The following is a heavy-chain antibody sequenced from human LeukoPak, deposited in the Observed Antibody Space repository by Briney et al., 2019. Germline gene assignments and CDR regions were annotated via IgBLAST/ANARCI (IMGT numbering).Heavy chain of an antibody. Sequence: SGGSLRLSCAASGFTFSSYAMGWVRQAPGKGLEWVSAISGSGGSTYYADSVKGRFTISRDNSKNTLYLQMNSLRAEDTAVYYCAKGGTPVRKLLWFGESAGWFDPWGQGTLVTVSS. CDR1: GFTFSSYA. D-gene: IGHD3-10*01. CDR2: ISGSGGST. CDR3: AKGGTPVRKLLWFGESAGWFDP. J-gene: IGHJ5*02. V-gene: IGHV3-23*01.